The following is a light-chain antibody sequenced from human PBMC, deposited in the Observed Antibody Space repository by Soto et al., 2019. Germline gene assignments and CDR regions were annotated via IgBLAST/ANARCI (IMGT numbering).Light chain of an antibody. Sequence: EIVLTQSPGTLSLSPGERATLSCRASQSVSSSYLAWYQQKPGQAPRLLIYGASSRATGIPDRFSGSGSGTDFTLTISGLEPEDFAVYYCQQYVSSPRTFGIGTKVEIK. CDR2: GAS. CDR3: QQYVSSPRT. CDR1: QSVSSSY. J-gene: IGKJ1*01. V-gene: IGKV3-20*01.